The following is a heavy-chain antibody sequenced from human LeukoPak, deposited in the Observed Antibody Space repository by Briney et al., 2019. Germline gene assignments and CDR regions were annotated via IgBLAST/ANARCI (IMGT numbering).Heavy chain of an antibody. CDR3: ASNLIPEQLVLNF. Sequence: SETLSLTCTVSGGTISNYFWYWIRQPPGKGLELTGYIYYTGSTNYNPSLKSRVTMSVDTSKNQFSLNLRSVTPEDTAVYYCASNLIPEQLVLNFWGQGTLVTVSS. J-gene: IGHJ4*02. CDR1: GGTISNYF. V-gene: IGHV4-59*01. D-gene: IGHD6-13*01. CDR2: IYYTGST.